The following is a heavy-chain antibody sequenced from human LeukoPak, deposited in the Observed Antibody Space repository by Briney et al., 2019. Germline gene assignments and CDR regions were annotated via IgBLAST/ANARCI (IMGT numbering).Heavy chain of an antibody. CDR3: AKATSSGRGYYFDS. CDR2: ISGSGGGT. Sequence: GRSLRLSCAASGFTFSSFAMTWVRQAPGKGLEWVSSISGSGGGTYYADSMEAQFTISRDNSKSTLYLQMNSLRAEDTAVYYCAKATSSGRGYYFDSWGQGTLVTVSS. D-gene: IGHD3-22*01. V-gene: IGHV3-23*01. CDR1: GFTFSSFA. J-gene: IGHJ4*02.